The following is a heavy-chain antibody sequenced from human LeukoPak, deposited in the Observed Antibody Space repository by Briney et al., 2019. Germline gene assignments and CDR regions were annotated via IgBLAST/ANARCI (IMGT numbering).Heavy chain of an antibody. D-gene: IGHD3-22*01. Sequence: SETLSLTCAVYGGSFGGYYWSWIRQPPGKGLEWIGEINHSGSTNYNPSLKSRVTISVDTSKNQFSLKLSSVTAADTAVYYCARDRIYYDSSGSDYWGQGTLVTVSS. CDR2: INHSGST. J-gene: IGHJ4*02. CDR3: ARDRIYYDSSGSDY. V-gene: IGHV4-34*01. CDR1: GGSFGGYY.